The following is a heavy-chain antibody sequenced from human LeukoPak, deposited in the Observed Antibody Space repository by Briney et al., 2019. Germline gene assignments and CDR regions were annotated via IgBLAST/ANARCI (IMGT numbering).Heavy chain of an antibody. CDR3: ARGRSSPLPLDY. V-gene: IGHV3-30-3*01. D-gene: IGHD6-13*01. CDR1: GFTFSSYA. CDR2: IPYGGSNK. J-gene: IGHJ4*02. Sequence: GGSLRLSCAASGFTFSSYAMHWVRQAPGKGLEWVAVIPYGGSNKYYADSVKGRFTISRDNSKNTLYLQMNSLRAEDTAVYYCARGRSSPLPLDYWGQGTLVTVSS.